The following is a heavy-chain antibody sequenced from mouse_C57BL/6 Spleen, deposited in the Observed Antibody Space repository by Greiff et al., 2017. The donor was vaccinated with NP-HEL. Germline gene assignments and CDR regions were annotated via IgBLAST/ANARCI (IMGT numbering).Heavy chain of an antibody. CDR2: ILPGSGST. D-gene: IGHD1-1*01. V-gene: IGHV1-9*01. J-gene: IGHJ1*03. CDR1: GYTFTSYW. CDR3: ASPHYYGSSYNWYFDV. Sequence: QVQLQQSGAELMKPGASVKLSCKATGYTFTSYWIEWVKQRPGHGLEWIGEILPGSGSTNYNEKFKGKATFTADTSSNTAYMQLSSLTTEDAAIYYCASPHYYGSSYNWYFDVWGTGTTVTVSS.